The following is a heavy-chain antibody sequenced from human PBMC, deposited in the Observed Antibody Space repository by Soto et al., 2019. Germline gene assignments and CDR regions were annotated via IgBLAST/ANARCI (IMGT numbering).Heavy chain of an antibody. CDR2: VYTSGST. CDR3: ARGSSGYYYLFDY. D-gene: IGHD3-22*01. V-gene: IGHV4-4*07. J-gene: IGHJ4*02. CDR1: GGSISNNY. Sequence: SETLSLTCTVSGGSISNNYWSWIRQPAGKGLEWIGRVYTSGSTNYNPSLKSRVTMSVDTSKNQFSLKLSSVTAADTAVYYCARGSSGYYYLFDYWGQGTLVTVSS.